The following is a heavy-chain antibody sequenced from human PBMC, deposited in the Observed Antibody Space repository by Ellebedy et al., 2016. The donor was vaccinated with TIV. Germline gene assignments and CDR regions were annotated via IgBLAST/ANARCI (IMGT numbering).Heavy chain of an antibody. J-gene: IGHJ4*02. CDR1: GFTFSDYA. D-gene: IGHD1-26*01. V-gene: IGHV3-23*01. Sequence: PGGSLRLSCAASGFTFSDYAMTWVRQAPGKGLEWVSTISASGGSTYYTDSVKGRFTISRDNSKNTVYLQMNSLRADHTALCYCAKGRRYSGYFDYWGQGTPVTVSS. CDR3: AKGRRYSGYFDY. CDR2: ISASGGST.